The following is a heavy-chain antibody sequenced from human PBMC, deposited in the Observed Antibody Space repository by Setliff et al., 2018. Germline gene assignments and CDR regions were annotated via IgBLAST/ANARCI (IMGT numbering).Heavy chain of an antibody. CDR2: ISTYNSHT. V-gene: IGHV1-18*01. J-gene: IGHJ4*02. Sequence: ASVKVSCKTSANIFRSYGLSWVRQAPGQGLDWMGWISTYNSHTNYAPKLQGRLTMTTDASTSTAYMEVKSLTSDDTAIYYCARLVRYCTRTSCQRTSGAELWGQGTLVTVSS. CDR1: ANIFRSYG. D-gene: IGHD2-2*01. CDR3: ARLVRYCTRTSCQRTSGAEL.